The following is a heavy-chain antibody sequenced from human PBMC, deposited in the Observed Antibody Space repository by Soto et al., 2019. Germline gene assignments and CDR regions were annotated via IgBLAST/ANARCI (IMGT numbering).Heavy chain of an antibody. V-gene: IGHV4-59*01. J-gene: IGHJ3*02. D-gene: IGHD3-9*01. CDR2: IYESGRT. Sequence: QVELQESGPRLVKPTETLSLTCTVSGAYISHFYWRWIRQSPGKGLEFLGYIYESGRTSSNLSLKIGVTMSMDTSYSQFSRNLTSVIAADPAVYFFAASYCAILTGHFAFDMWGHGTMVTLSS. CDR1: GAYISHFY. CDR3: AASYCAILTGHFAFDM.